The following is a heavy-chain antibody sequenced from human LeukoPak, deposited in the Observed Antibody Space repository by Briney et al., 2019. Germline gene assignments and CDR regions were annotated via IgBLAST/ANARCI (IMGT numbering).Heavy chain of an antibody. V-gene: IGHV1-46*01. J-gene: IGHJ6*02. D-gene: IGHD6-13*01. CDR1: GYTFTSYY. CDR2: VNPSGGST. Sequence: ASVKVSCKASGYTFTSYYMHWVRQAPGQGLEWMGIVNPSGGSTSYAQKFQGRVTMTRDTSTSTVYMELSSLRSEDTAVYYCAREGSGSSSSWYPLDYYYYGMDVWGQGTTVTVSS. CDR3: AREGSGSSSSWYPLDYYYYGMDV.